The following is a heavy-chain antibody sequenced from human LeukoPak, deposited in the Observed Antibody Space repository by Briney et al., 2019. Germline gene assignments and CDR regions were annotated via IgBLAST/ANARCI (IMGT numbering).Heavy chain of an antibody. J-gene: IGHJ5*02. CDR3: ARIYGWFGESPRGYNWFDP. V-gene: IGHV1-2*02. CDR1: GDTFTGYH. D-gene: IGHD3-10*01. CDR2: INPNSGGT. Sequence: ASVKVSCKASGDTFTGYHMHWVRQAPGQGLEWMGWINPNSGGTNYAQNFQGRVTMTRDTSTSTAYMELRSLRSDDTAVYYCARIYGWFGESPRGYNWFDPWGQGTLVTVSS.